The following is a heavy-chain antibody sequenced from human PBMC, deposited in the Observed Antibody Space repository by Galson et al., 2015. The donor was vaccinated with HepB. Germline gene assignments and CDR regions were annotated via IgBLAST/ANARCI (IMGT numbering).Heavy chain of an antibody. CDR3: AREGGSGWYGWFDY. CDR1: GFTFSSYA. V-gene: IGHV3-30-3*01. D-gene: IGHD6-19*01. CDR2: ISYDGSNK. Sequence: SLRLSCAASGFTFSSYAMHWVRQAPGKGLEWVAVISYDGSNKYYADSVKGRFTISRDNSKNTLYLQMNSLRAEDTAVYYCAREGGSGWYGWFDYWGQGTLVTVSS. J-gene: IGHJ4*02.